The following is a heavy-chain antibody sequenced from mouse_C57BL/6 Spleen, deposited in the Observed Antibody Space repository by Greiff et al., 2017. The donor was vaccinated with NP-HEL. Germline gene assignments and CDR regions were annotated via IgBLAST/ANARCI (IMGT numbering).Heavy chain of an antibody. CDR1: GFTFSSYA. CDR3: TRDGIYPYAY. CDR2: ISSGGDYI. V-gene: IGHV5-9-1*02. D-gene: IGHD2-1*01. Sequence: EVQVVESGEGLVKPGGSLKLSCAASGFTFSSYAMSWVRQTPEKRLEWVAYISSGGDYIYYADTVKGRFTISRDNARNTLYLQMSSLKSEDTAMYYCTRDGIYPYAYWGQGTLVTVSA. J-gene: IGHJ3*01.